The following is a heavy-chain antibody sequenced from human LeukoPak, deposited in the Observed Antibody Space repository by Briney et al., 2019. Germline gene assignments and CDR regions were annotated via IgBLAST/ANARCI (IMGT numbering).Heavy chain of an antibody. CDR3: AREAIAAATYIFDY. Sequence: GGSLRLSCAASGFTFSSYAMHWVRQAPGKGLEWVAVISYDGSNKYYADSVKGRFTISRDNSKNTLYLQMNSLRAEDTAVYYCAREAIAAATYIFDYWGRGTLVTVSS. V-gene: IGHV3-30-3*01. J-gene: IGHJ4*02. CDR2: ISYDGSNK. D-gene: IGHD6-13*01. CDR1: GFTFSSYA.